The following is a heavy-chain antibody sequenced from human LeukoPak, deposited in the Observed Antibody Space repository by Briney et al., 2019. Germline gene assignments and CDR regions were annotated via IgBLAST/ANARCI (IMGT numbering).Heavy chain of an antibody. CDR1: GGTFSSYA. Sequence: ASVKVSCKASGGTFSSYAISWVRQAPGQGLEWMGRIIPILGITNYAQKFQGRVTMTRNTSISTAYMELSSLRSEDTAVYYCARAGKTSGYYSYYYYYGMDVWGQGTTVTVSS. CDR2: IIPILGIT. D-gene: IGHD3-3*01. V-gene: IGHV1-69*04. J-gene: IGHJ6*02. CDR3: ARAGKTSGYYSYYYYYGMDV.